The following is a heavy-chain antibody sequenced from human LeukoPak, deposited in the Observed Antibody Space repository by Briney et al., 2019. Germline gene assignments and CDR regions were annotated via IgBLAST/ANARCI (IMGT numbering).Heavy chain of an antibody. CDR1: GFTFSSYW. V-gene: IGHV3-7*01. CDR2: IKQDGSEK. CDR3: ARVGVLSSSWLLY. Sequence: GGSLRLSCAASGFTFSSYWMSWVRQAPGKGLEWVANIKQDGSEKYYVDSVKGRFTISRDNAKNSLYLQMNSLRAEDTALYYCARVGVLSSSWLLYWGQGSLVTVSS. J-gene: IGHJ4*02. D-gene: IGHD6-13*01.